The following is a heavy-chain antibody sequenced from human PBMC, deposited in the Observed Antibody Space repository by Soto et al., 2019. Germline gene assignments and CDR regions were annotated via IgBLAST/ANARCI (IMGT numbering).Heavy chain of an antibody. J-gene: IGHJ6*03. Sequence: ASVKVSCKASGYTFTSYAMHWVRQAPGQRLEWMGWINAGNGNTKYSQKFQGRVTITRDTSASTAYMELSSLRSEDTAVYYCAREAGDYYYYYMDVWGKGTTVTVSS. V-gene: IGHV1-3*01. CDR3: AREAGDYYYYYMDV. CDR1: GYTFTSYA. CDR2: INAGNGNT.